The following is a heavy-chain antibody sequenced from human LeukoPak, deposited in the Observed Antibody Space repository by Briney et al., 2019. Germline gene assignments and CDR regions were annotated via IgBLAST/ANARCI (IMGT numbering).Heavy chain of an antibody. CDR3: ARTGGNYWYFDL. J-gene: IGHJ2*01. Sequence: ASVKVSCKASGYTFTINYIHWVRQAPGQGLEWMGMIYPRDGSTSYAQKFQGRVTVTRDTSTSTVYMELSSLRSEDTAVYYCARTGGNYWYFDLWGRGTLVTVSS. V-gene: IGHV1-46*01. CDR2: IYPRDGST. D-gene: IGHD4-23*01. CDR1: GYTFTINY.